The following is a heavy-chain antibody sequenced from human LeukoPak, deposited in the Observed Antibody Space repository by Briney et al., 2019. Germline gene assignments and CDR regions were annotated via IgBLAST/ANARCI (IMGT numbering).Heavy chain of an antibody. CDR1: GGSISSYY. V-gene: IGHV4-59*01. J-gene: IGHJ6*03. CDR2: IYYSGST. Sequence: SETLSLTCTVSGGSISSYYWSWIRQPPGKGLEWIGYIYYSGSTNYNPSLKSRVTISVDTSKNQFSLKLSSVTAADTAVYYCARDGEYCSGGSCCFKDDYYYYMDVWGKGTTVTVSS. CDR3: ARDGEYCSGGSCCFKDDYYYYMDV. D-gene: IGHD2-15*01.